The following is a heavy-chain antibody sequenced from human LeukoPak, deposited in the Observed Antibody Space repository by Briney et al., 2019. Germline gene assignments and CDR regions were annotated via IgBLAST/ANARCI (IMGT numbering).Heavy chain of an antibody. CDR2: MNPNSGNT. D-gene: IGHD6-25*01. Sequence: ASVKLSCKASGYTFTSYDINWVRQATGQGLEWMGWMNPNSGNTGYAQKFQGRVTMTRNTSISTAYIELNSLRSEDTAVYYCARDVRLLRSPGCYWGQGTLVTVSS. CDR3: ARDVRLLRSPGCY. V-gene: IGHV1-8*01. J-gene: IGHJ4*02. CDR1: GYTFTSYD.